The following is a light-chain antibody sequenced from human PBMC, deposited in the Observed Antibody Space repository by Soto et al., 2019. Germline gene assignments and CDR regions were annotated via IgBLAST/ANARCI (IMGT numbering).Light chain of an antibody. J-gene: IGLJ2*01. CDR2: DVN. CDR3: SSYTSSSTVV. V-gene: IGLV2-14*01. CDR1: SSDVGGYNY. Sequence: QSALTQPASVSGSPGQSITISCTGTSSDVGGYNYVSWYQQHPGKAPKLMIYDVNNRPSGVSNRFSGSKSGNTASLTISGLQAEDEADYYCSSYTSSSTVVFGGGTKLIVL.